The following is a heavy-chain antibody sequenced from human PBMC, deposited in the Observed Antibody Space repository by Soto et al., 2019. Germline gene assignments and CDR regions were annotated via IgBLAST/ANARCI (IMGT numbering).Heavy chain of an antibody. CDR1: GFTFTSSA. CDR3: AAMATISSGAFDI. J-gene: IGHJ3*02. Sequence: SLKVSCKASGFTFTSSAVQWVRQARGQRLEWIGWIVVGSGNTNYAQKFQERVTITRDMSTSTAYMELSSLRSEDTAVYYCAAMATISSGAFDIWGQGTMVTVSS. V-gene: IGHV1-58*01. CDR2: IVVGSGNT.